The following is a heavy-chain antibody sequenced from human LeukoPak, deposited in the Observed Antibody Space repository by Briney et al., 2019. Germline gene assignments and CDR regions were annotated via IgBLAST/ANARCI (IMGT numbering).Heavy chain of an antibody. V-gene: IGHV4-4*07. CDR2: IYTSGST. CDR3: ARVMYYYDSSGYYVYYFDY. J-gene: IGHJ4*02. CDR1: GGSISSYY. D-gene: IGHD3-22*01. Sequence: PSETLSLTCTVSGGSISSYYWSWIRQPAGKGLEWIGRIYTSGSTYYNPSLKSRVTMSVDTSKNQFSLKLSSVTAADTAVYYCARVMYYYDSSGYYVYYFDYWGQGTLVTVSS.